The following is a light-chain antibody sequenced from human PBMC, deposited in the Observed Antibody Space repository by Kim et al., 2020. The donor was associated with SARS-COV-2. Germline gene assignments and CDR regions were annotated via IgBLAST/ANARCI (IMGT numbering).Light chain of an antibody. CDR2: GAS. V-gene: IGKV3-20*01. CDR3: QQYGNSPPLT. J-gene: IGKJ4*01. CDR1: QSVSSSF. Sequence: PGERAALSCRASQSVSSSFLAWYQQRPGQAPRLLIYGASSRAAGIPDRFSGSGSGTDFTLTISRLEPEDFAVYWCQQYGNSPPLTFGGGTKVEIK.